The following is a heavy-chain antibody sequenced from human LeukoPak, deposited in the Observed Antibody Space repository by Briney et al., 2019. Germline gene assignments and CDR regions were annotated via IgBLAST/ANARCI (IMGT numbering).Heavy chain of an antibody. V-gene: IGHV3-66*01. Sequence: GGSLRLSCAASGFTVSSNYMSWVRQAPGKGLEWVSVIYSGGSTYYADSVKGRFTISRDNSKNTLYLQMNSLRAEDTAVYYCARVDFWSGNDHWGQGTLVTVSS. CDR2: IYSGGST. J-gene: IGHJ4*02. CDR3: ARVDFWSGNDH. D-gene: IGHD3-3*01. CDR1: GFTVSSNY.